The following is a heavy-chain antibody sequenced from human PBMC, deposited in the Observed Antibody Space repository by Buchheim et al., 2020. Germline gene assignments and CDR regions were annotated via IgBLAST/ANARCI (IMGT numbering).Heavy chain of an antibody. Sequence: EVQLVESGGGLVQPGGSLRLSCAASGFTFSSYSMNWVRQAPGKGLEWVSYISSSSSTIYYADSVKGRFTISRDNAKNYLYLQMNSLRAEDTAVYYCASAADPYYYYGMDVWGQGTT. CDR2: ISSSSSTI. J-gene: IGHJ6*02. CDR3: ASAADPYYYYGMDV. CDR1: GFTFSSYS. V-gene: IGHV3-48*01.